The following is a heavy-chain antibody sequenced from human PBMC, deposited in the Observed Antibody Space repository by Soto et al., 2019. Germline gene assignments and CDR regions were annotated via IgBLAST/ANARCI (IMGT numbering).Heavy chain of an antibody. D-gene: IGHD3-22*01. CDR1: GYTFTSYS. CDR3: ARDPDSSGYYFFDY. J-gene: IGHJ4*02. CDR2: INAGNGNT. V-gene: IGHV1-3*01. Sequence: ASVKVSCKASGYTFTSYSMHWVRQAPVQRLEWMGWINAGNGNTKYSQKFQGRVTITRDTSASTAYMELSSLRSEDTAVYYCARDPDSSGYYFFDYWGQGTLVTVSS.